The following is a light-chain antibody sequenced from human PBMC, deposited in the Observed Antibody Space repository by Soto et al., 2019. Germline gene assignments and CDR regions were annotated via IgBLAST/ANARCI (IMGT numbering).Light chain of an antibody. J-gene: IGKJ4*01. CDR3: QQYNSYSPLT. CDR2: DAS. Sequence: DIQMTQSPSTLSASVGGRCTITCLAIQSISSWLAWYQQKPWKAPKLLIYDASSLECGVPSRFSGSGSGTEFTLTISSLQHDDFANYYCQQYNSYSPLTFGGGTKVDIK. V-gene: IGKV1-5*01. CDR1: QSISSW.